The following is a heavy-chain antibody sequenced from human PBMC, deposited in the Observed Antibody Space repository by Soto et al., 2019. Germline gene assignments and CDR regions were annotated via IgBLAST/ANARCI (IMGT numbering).Heavy chain of an antibody. CDR1: GGSFSGYY. D-gene: IGHD3-3*01. Sequence: QVQLQQWGAGLLEPSEALSLTCAVYGGSFSGYYWSWIRQPPGKGLEWIGEINHSGSTTYNPSPKPRVTVSVDTSKNQFSLKLSSVTAAASAVYYCARVGGLEYDYYGMDVWGQGTTVTVSS. CDR2: INHSGST. V-gene: IGHV4-34*01. CDR3: ARVGGLEYDYYGMDV. J-gene: IGHJ6*02.